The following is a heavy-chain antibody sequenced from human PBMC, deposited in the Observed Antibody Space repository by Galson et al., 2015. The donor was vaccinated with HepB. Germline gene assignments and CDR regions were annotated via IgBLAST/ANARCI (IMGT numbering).Heavy chain of an antibody. CDR2: ISSNGGST. J-gene: IGHJ4*02. CDR1: GFTFSSYA. V-gene: IGHV3-64D*06. CDR3: VKDLRIAAAGRGRNGNYFDY. Sequence: SLRLSCAASGFTFSSYAMHWVRQAPGKGLEYVSAISSNGGSTYYADSVKGRFTISRDNSKNTLYLQMSSLRAEDTAVYYCVKDLRIAAAGRGRNGNYFDYWGQGTLVTVSS. D-gene: IGHD6-13*01.